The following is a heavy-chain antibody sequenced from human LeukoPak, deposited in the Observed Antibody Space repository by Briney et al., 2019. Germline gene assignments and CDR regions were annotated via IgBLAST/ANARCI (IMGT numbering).Heavy chain of an antibody. CDR1: GFSISSGYY. V-gene: IGHV4-38-2*02. J-gene: IGHJ3*01. CDR3: ARVMTTATTRAFDV. D-gene: IGHD4-17*01. Sequence: SEALSLTCSVSGFSISSGYYWGWIRQPPGKGLGRIGSIYHGGSTYYNPSLKSRVTISVDPPKNQFSLKLSSVTAADTAVYYCARVMTTATTRAFDVWGQGTMVTVFS. CDR2: IYHGGST.